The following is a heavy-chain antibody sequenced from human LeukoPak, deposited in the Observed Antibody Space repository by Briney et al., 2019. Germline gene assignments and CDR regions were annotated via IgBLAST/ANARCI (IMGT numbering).Heavy chain of an antibody. CDR3: ARQVTRVAPAGTIGSGWFDP. Sequence: SETLSLTCTVSGGSISSSSYYWGWIRQPPGKGLEWIGSIYYSGSTYYNPSLKSRVTISVDTSKNQFSLKLSSVTAADTAVYYWARQVTRVAPAGTIGSGWFDPGGQGTRVTFSS. D-gene: IGHD6-13*01. CDR2: IYYSGST. CDR1: GGSISSSSYY. V-gene: IGHV4-39*01. J-gene: IGHJ5*02.